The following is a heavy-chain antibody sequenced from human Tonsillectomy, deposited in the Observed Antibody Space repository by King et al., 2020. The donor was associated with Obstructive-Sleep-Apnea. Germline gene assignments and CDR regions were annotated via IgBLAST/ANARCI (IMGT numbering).Heavy chain of an antibody. CDR2: ISSSSSTI. D-gene: IGHD3-10*01. CDR3: ASANYGSGIALRYYYGMDV. Sequence: VQLVESGGGLVQPGGSLRLSCAASGFTFSSYSMNWVRQAPGKGLEWVSYISSSSSTIYYADSVKGRFTISRDNAKNSLYLQMNSLRAEDTAVYYCASANYGSGIALRYYYGMDVWGQGTTVTVSS. V-gene: IGHV3-48*04. CDR1: GFTFSSYS. J-gene: IGHJ6*02.